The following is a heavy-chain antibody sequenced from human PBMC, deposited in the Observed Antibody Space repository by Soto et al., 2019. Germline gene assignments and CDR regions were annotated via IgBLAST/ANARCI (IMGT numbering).Heavy chain of an antibody. V-gene: IGHV4-31*03. J-gene: IGHJ4*02. CDR1: GGNIGSGCDY. Sequence: SDTLSLTCSVSGGNIGSGCDYWSWIRQHPGKGLEWIGYIYYSGSTYYNPSLKSRVTISVDTSKNQFSLKLSSVTAADTAVYYCARAQGYNWNYRYYFDYWGQGTLVTVSS. CDR2: IYYSGST. CDR3: ARAQGYNWNYRYYFDY. D-gene: IGHD1-7*01.